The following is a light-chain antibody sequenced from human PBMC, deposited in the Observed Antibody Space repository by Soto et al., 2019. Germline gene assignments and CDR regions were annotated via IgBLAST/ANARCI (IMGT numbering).Light chain of an antibody. Sequence: SALTPPRSLSGSPGQSVTISCTGTSSDLGGYNYVSWYQQNPGKAPKVMIYDVNKRPSGVPDRFSGSKSGNTASLTISGLQAEDEADYYCCSYAGRYSYVFGTGTNVTAL. CDR2: DVN. V-gene: IGLV2-11*01. CDR3: CSYAGRYSYV. J-gene: IGLJ1*01. CDR1: SSDLGGYNY.